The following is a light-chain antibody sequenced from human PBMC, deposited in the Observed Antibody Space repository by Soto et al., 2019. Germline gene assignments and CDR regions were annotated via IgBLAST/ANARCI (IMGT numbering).Light chain of an antibody. CDR3: QSYDSSLSGSVV. CDR1: SSNIGAGYD. Sequence: QSVLTQPPSVSGAPGQRVTISCTGSSSNIGAGYDVHWYQQLPGTAPKLLIYGNSNRPSGVPDRFSGSKSGTSASLAITGLQAEDAAPYYCQSYDSSLSGSVVFGGGTKLTVL. V-gene: IGLV1-40*01. J-gene: IGLJ2*01. CDR2: GNS.